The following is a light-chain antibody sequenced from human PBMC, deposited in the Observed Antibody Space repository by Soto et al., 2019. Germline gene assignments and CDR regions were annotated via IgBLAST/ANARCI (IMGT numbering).Light chain of an antibody. CDR3: QQYGSSPGLT. Sequence: EIGVTHSAAGLSVAPAERAALSGGDSQSVSSNLAWYQQKPGQAPRLLIYGASSRATGIPDRFSGSGSGTDFTLTISSLEPEDFAVYYCQQYGSSPGLTFGGGTKVDIK. CDR2: GAS. J-gene: IGKJ4*01. CDR1: QSVSSN. V-gene: IGKV3-20*01.